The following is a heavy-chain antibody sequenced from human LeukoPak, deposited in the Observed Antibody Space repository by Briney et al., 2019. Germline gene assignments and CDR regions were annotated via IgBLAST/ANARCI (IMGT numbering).Heavy chain of an antibody. CDR3: ARGGAAAAATVDF. CDR2: ISSSGSTI. V-gene: IGHV3-48*03. CDR1: GFTFSSYE. Sequence: PGGSLRLSCAASGFTFSSYEMNWVRQAPGKGLEWVSYISSSGSTIYYADSVKGRFTISRDNAKNSLYLQMNSLRADDTAVYYCARGGAAAAATVDFWGQGTLVTVSS. D-gene: IGHD6-13*01. J-gene: IGHJ4*02.